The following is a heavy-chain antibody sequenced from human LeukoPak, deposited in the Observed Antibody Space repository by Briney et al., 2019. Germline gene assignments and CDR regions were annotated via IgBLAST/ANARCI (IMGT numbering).Heavy chain of an antibody. CDR2: IYYSGST. CDR1: GGSISSYY. J-gene: IGHJ5*02. CDR3: AREGDLGDNWFDP. V-gene: IGHV4-59*01. Sequence: PSETLSLTCTVSGGSISSYYWSWIRQPPGKGLGWIGYIYYSGSTNYNPSLKSRVTISVDTSKNQFSLKLSSVTAADTAVYYCAREGDLGDNWFDPWGQGTLVTVSS. D-gene: IGHD2-21*01.